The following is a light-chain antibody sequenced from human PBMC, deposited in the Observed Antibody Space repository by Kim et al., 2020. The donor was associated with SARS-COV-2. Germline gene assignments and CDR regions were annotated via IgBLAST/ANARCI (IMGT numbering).Light chain of an antibody. CDR3: QQRSHWFT. V-gene: IGKV3-11*01. Sequence: SLSPGERATLSCRASQSINNFLAWYQQRPGQAPRLLIYDASKRATGIPPRFSGSGSGTEFTLTISSLQSEDFAVYYCQQRSHWFTFGGGTKVDIK. CDR1: QSINNF. CDR2: DAS. J-gene: IGKJ4*02.